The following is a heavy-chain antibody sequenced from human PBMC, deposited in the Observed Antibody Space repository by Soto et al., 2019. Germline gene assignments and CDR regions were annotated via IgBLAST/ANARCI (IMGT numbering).Heavy chain of an antibody. CDR2: IGIAGNT. J-gene: IGHJ4*02. CDR1: GFAFSDYD. D-gene: IGHD6-19*01. CDR3: ARASHYSSGWYNFLPFDY. Sequence: PGGSLRLSCAASGFAFSDYDMYWVRQASGKGLECVAAIGIAGNTYYPDSVKGRFTISRDNSKNTLYLQMNSLRAEDTAVYYCARASHYSSGWYNFLPFDYWGQGTLVTVSS. V-gene: IGHV3-13*04.